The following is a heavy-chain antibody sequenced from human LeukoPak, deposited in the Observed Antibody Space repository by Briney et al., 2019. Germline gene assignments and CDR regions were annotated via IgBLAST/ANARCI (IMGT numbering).Heavy chain of an antibody. CDR2: IYYSGST. CDR3: ARGGLTKIDY. J-gene: IGHJ4*02. CDR1: GGSISSYY. V-gene: IGHV4-59*01. Sequence: PSETLSLTCTVSGGSISSYYWSWIRQPPGKGLEWIGYIYYSGSTNYNPSLKSRVTISVDTSKNQFSLKLSSVTAADTAVYYCARGGLTKIDYWGQGTLVTVSS. D-gene: IGHD1-26*01.